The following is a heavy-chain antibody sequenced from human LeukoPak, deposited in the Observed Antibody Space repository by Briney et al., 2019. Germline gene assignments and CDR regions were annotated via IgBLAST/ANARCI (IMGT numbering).Heavy chain of an antibody. J-gene: IGHJ5*02. CDR3: TRGVWEWSVFDP. V-gene: IGHV4-30-2*01. D-gene: IGHD3-3*01. CDR1: GGSINSAAYF. CDR2: IYHSGTT. Sequence: SQTLSLTCIVSGGSINSAAYFWSWIRQPPGKGLEWIGYIYHSGTTYYNPSLKSRVTMSVDGLKNQFSLNLNSVTAADTAVYYCTRGVWEWSVFDPWGQGTLVTVSS.